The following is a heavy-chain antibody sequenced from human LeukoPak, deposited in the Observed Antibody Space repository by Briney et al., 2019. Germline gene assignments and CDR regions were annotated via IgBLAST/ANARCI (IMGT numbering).Heavy chain of an antibody. CDR2: IYYSGST. CDR3: ARGEMAPTYFDY. D-gene: IGHD5-24*01. CDR1: GGSISSYY. Sequence: SETLSLTCTVSGGSISSYYWSRIRQPPGKGLEWIGYIYYSGSTNYNPSLKSRVTISVDTSKNQFSLKLSSVTAADTAVYYCARGEMAPTYFDYRGQGTLVTVSS. J-gene: IGHJ4*02. V-gene: IGHV4-59*01.